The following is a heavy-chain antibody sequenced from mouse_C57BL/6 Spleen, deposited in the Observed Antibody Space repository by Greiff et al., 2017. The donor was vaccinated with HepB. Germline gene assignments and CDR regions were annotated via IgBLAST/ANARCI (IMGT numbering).Heavy chain of an antibody. V-gene: IGHV1-69*01. CDR3: ARRGPSHYFDY. Sequence: QVQLQQPGAELVMPGASVKLSCKASGYTFTSYWMRWVKQRPGQGLEWIGEIDPSDSYTNYNQKFKGKSTLTVDKSSSTAYMQLSSLTSEDSAVYYCARRGPSHYFDYWGQGTTLTVSS. CDR1: GYTFTSYW. D-gene: IGHD3-3*01. J-gene: IGHJ2*01. CDR2: IDPSDSYT.